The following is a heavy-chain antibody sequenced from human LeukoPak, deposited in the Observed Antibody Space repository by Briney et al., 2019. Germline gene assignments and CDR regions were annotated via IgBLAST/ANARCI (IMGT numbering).Heavy chain of an antibody. Sequence: SETLSLTCTVSGGSISSGGYSWSWIRQHPGKGLEWIGYIYYSGSTYYNPSLKSRVTISVDTSKNQFSLKLSSVTAADTAVYYCAREGSGSYYKRYFDYWGQGTLVTVSS. D-gene: IGHD3-10*01. CDR1: GGSISSGGYS. V-gene: IGHV4-31*03. J-gene: IGHJ4*02. CDR3: AREGSGSYYKRYFDY. CDR2: IYYSGST.